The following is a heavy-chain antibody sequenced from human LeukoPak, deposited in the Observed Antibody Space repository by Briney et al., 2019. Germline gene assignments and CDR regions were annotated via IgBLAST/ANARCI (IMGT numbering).Heavy chain of an antibody. CDR1: GGSFSGYH. CDR2: IDPNGGT. J-gene: IGHJ4*02. Sequence: PSETLSLTCAVSGGSFSGYHWTWIRQPPGKGLEWIGEIDPNGGTHYNPSLKSRVTMSLDTSKNHFSLKLSSVPAADTAVYYCGRGQQVRWPPPIYWGQGTLVTVSS. V-gene: IGHV4-34*01. D-gene: IGHD4-23*01. CDR3: GRGQQVRWPPPIY.